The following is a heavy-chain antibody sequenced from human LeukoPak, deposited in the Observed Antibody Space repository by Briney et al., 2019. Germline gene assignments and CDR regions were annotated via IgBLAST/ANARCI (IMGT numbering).Heavy chain of an antibody. CDR3: AKDRGYYYGSGSYSDY. D-gene: IGHD3-10*01. V-gene: IGHV3-30*02. CDR2: IRYDGSNK. Sequence: GGSLRLSCAASGFTFSSYGMHWVRQAPGKGLEWVAFIRYDGSNKYYADSVKGRFTISRDNSKNTLCLQMNSLRAEDTAVYYCAKDRGYYYGSGSYSDYWGQGTLVTVSS. CDR1: GFTFSSYG. J-gene: IGHJ4*02.